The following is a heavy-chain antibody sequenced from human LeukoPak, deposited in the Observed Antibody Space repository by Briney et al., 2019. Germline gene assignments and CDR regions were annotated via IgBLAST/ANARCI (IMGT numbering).Heavy chain of an antibody. J-gene: IGHJ3*02. CDR3: AADYYDSSGYYLGAFDI. CDR2: IIPIFGTA. Sequence: ASVKVSCKASGGTFSSYAISWVRQAPGQGLEWMGRIIPIFGTANYAQKFQGRATITTDESTSTAYMELSSLRSEDTAVYYCAADYYDSSGYYLGAFDIWGQGTMVTVSS. D-gene: IGHD3-22*01. CDR1: GGTFSSYA. V-gene: IGHV1-69*05.